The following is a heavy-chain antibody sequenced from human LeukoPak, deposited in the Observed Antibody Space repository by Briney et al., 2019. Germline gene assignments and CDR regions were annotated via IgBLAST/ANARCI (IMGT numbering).Heavy chain of an antibody. CDR2: IYSSGST. V-gene: IGHV4-61*02. Sequence: PSETLSLTCTVYGDSISSGNYYWRWIRQPAGKGLEWIGRIYSSGSTHYNPSLKSRATISVDASKNQFSLKVTSVTAADTAVYYCARFPYNRNDGWGGLGSPDWGQGTLVTVSS. CDR1: GDSISSGNYY. D-gene: IGHD1-20*01. J-gene: IGHJ4*02. CDR3: ARFPYNRNDGWGGLGSPD.